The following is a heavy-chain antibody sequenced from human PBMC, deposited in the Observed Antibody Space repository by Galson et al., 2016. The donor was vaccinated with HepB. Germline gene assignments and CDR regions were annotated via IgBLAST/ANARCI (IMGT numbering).Heavy chain of an antibody. CDR2: IKNSNSDV. CDR1: GFTFSTYT. V-gene: IGHV3-21*01. CDR3: ARVRSGYSGYANPYYYGMDV. Sequence: SLRLSCAASGFTFSTYTLNWVRQAPGKGLEWVSSIKNSNSDVYYEDSVKGRFTISRDNAENSLYLQMDSLTAEDTAVYYCARVRSGYSGYANPYYYGMDVWGQGTTVTVSS. D-gene: IGHD5-12*01. J-gene: IGHJ6*02.